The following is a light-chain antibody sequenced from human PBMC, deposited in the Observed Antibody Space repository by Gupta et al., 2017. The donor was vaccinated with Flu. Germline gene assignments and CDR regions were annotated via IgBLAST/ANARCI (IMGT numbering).Light chain of an antibody. J-gene: IGKJ4*01. CDR1: QNIRSY. Sequence: AIPITQSPSSLSTPTGDRVTITCRASQNIRSYLAWYQQKPGKAPKLLIYAASTLQSGVPSTFSGSGSGTDFTLTISRLQSEDFATYYCQQYYSYPFTFGGGTKVEIK. CDR3: QQYYSYPFT. CDR2: AAS. V-gene: IGKV1-8*01.